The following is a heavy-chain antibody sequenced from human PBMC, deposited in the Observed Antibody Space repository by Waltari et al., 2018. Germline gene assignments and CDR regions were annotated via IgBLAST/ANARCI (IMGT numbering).Heavy chain of an antibody. V-gene: IGHV1-69*08. D-gene: IGHD5-12*01. J-gene: IGHJ5*02. CDR1: GGTFSSYA. CDR3: AYGADSYEVDWFDP. Sequence: QVQLVQSGAEVKKPGSSVKVSCKASGGTFSSYAISWVRQAPGQGLEWMGRIIPTFGTANYAQKFQGRVTITADKSTSTAYMELSSLRSEDTAVYYCAYGADSYEVDWFDPWGQGTLVTVSS. CDR2: IIPTFGTA.